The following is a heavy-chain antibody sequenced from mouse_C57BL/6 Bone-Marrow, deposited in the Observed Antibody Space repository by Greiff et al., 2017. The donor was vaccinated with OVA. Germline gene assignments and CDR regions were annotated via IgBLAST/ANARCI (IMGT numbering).Heavy chain of an antibody. CDR2: INPYNGGT. J-gene: IGHJ1*03. CDR1: GYTFTDYY. Sequence: EVQLQQSGPVLVKPGASVKMSCKASGYTFTDYYMNWVKQSHGKSLEWIGVINPYNGGTSYTPKFKGKATLTVDTSSSTAYMELNSLTSEDSAVYYCARLDGYYGWYFDVWDTGTAVTVSS. D-gene: IGHD2-3*01. CDR3: ARLDGYYGWYFDV. V-gene: IGHV1-19*01.